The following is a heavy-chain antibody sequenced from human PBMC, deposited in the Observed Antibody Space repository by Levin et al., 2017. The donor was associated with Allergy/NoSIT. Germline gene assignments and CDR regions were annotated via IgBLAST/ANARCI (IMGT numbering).Heavy chain of an antibody. Sequence: GESLKISCKGSGYSFSSYWIGWVRQMPGEGLEWMGIIYPGDSNIKFSPSLQGQVTISADKSISTAYLQWSSLKASDTAMYYCVRGRGFRSSSSCFDFDYWGQGTLVTVSS. CDR2: IYPGDSNI. J-gene: IGHJ4*02. D-gene: IGHD2-15*01. CDR3: VRGRGFRSSSSCFDFDY. CDR1: GYSFSSYW. V-gene: IGHV5-51*01.